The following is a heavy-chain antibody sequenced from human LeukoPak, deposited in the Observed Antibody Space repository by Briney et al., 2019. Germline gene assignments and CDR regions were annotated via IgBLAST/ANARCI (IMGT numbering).Heavy chain of an antibody. D-gene: IGHD1-1*01. Sequence: SETLSLTCTVSGGSISSGGYYWSWIRQHPGKGLEWIGYIYYSGSTYYNPSLKSRVTISVDTSKNQFSLKLSSVTAADTAVYYCARDMARYSTGTVGMDVWGQGTTVTVSS. J-gene: IGHJ6*02. V-gene: IGHV4-31*03. CDR3: ARDMARYSTGTVGMDV. CDR1: GGSISSGGYY. CDR2: IYYSGST.